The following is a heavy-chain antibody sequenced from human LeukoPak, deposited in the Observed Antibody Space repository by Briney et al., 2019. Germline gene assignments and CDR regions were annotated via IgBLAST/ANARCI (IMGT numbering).Heavy chain of an antibody. CDR1: GLTFSGYA. CDR3: AGAWSRVDGFDI. Sequence: GSLRLSSAASGLTFSGYAMSWVRQAPGKGLEWVSAISGSGGSTYYADSVRGRFTISRDNAKNSVYLQMNSLRVEDTAVYYCAGAWSRVDGFDIWGQGTMVTVSS. CDR2: ISGSGGST. J-gene: IGHJ3*02. D-gene: IGHD1-26*01. V-gene: IGHV3-23*01.